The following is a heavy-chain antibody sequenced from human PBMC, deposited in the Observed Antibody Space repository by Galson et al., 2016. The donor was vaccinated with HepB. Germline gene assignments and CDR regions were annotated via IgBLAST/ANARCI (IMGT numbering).Heavy chain of an antibody. D-gene: IGHD4-17*01. V-gene: IGHV3-23*01. CDR1: GFTFSSYA. CDR3: VTGHSSLDHGDYRGAFDI. CDR2: ISGSGGST. Sequence: SLRLSCAASGFTFSSYAMNWVRQAPGKGLEWVSGISGSGGSTYYADSVKGRFTISRDNSKNTLFLQMNSLKTEDTGVYYCVTGHSSLDHGDYRGAFDIWGQGTTVTVSS. J-gene: IGHJ3*02.